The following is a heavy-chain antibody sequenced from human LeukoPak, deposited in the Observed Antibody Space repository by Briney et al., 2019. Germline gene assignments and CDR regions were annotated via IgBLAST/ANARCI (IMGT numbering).Heavy chain of an antibody. V-gene: IGHV4-59*11. CDR1: GGSISPHY. Sequence: SETLSLTCTVSGGSISPHYWSWIRQPPGKGLEWSGYVYYSGSTNYNPSLKSRVTISVDTSKSQFSLKLTSVAAADTAVYYCARGGGSGRGNWFDAWGQGSLVIVSS. J-gene: IGHJ5*02. D-gene: IGHD3-10*01. CDR2: VYYSGST. CDR3: ARGGGSGRGNWFDA.